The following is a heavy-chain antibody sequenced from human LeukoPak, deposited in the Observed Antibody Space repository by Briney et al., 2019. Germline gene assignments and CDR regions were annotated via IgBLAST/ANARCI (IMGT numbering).Heavy chain of an antibody. CDR2: INHSRGT. J-gene: IGHJ4*02. Sequence: SETLSLTCAVHGGSFNGFYWNWLRQAPGKGPEWIGEINHSRGTSYTASLWSRVTISQDTSKNQFSLKLTSVTAADTAVYYCARGLGEGYPDSWGQGTLVIVSS. CDR1: GGSFNGFY. D-gene: IGHD5-24*01. V-gene: IGHV4-34*01. CDR3: ARGLGEGYPDS.